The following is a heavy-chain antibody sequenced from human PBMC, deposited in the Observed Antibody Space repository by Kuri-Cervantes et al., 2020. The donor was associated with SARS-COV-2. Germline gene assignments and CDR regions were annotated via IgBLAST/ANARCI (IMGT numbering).Heavy chain of an antibody. J-gene: IGHJ6*02. Sequence: SETLSLTCTVSGGSVSSGSYYWSWIRQPPGKGLEWIRYIYYSGSTNYNPSLKSRVTISVDTSKNQFSLKLSSVTAADTAVYYCARDNLRRYVVVTAINYYYYGMDVWGQGTTVTVSS. V-gene: IGHV4-61*01. CDR1: GGSVSSGSYY. CDR3: ARDNLRRYVVVTAINYYYYGMDV. D-gene: IGHD2-21*02. CDR2: IYYSGST.